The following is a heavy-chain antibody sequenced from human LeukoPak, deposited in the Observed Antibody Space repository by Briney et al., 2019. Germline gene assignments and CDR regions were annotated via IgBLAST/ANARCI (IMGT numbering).Heavy chain of an antibody. CDR1: GGSISSSSYY. J-gene: IGHJ3*02. CDR2: IYYSGST. V-gene: IGHV4-39*07. D-gene: IGHD2-21*02. Sequence: SETLSLTCTVSGGSISSSSYYWGWIRQPPGKGLEWIGSIYYSGSTYYNPSLKSRVTISVDTSKNQFSLKLSSVTAADTAVYYCANPRAYCGGDCYSGAFDIWGQGTMVTVSS. CDR3: ANPRAYCGGDCYSGAFDI.